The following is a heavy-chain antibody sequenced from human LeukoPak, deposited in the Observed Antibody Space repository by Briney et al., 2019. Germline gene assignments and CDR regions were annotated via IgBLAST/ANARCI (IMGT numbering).Heavy chain of an antibody. CDR3: ARSYSSTWDDAFDI. CDR2: IKQDGSEK. V-gene: IGHV3-7*03. Sequence: PGGSLRLSCAASGFTFSSYWMSWVRQAPGKGLEWVANIKQDGSEKYYVDSVKGRFTISRDNAKNSLYLQMNSLRAEDTAVYYCARSYSSTWDDAFDIWGQGTMVTVSS. CDR1: GFTFSSYW. J-gene: IGHJ3*02. D-gene: IGHD6-13*01.